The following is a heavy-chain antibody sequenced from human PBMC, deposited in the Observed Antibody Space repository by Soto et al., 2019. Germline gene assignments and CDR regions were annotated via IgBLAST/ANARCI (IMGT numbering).Heavy chain of an antibody. CDR2: VSPYDGYT. CDR3: ARSIVVVTALDY. CDR1: GYTFSSYG. V-gene: IGHV1-18*01. J-gene: IGHJ4*02. Sequence: ASVKVSCKASGYTFSSYGINWVRQAPGQGLEWLGWVSPYDGYTNYAQILQGRVSMTTDTSTKTAYMEVRSLRSDDTAVYYCARSIVVVTALDYWGQGTLVTVSS. D-gene: IGHD2-21*02.